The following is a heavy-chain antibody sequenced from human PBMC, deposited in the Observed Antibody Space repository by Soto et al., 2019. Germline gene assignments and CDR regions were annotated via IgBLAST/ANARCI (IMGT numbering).Heavy chain of an antibody. J-gene: IGHJ2*01. V-gene: IGHV3-33*01. CDR2: IWYDGSNK. D-gene: IGHD7-27*01. CDR1: GFSFSDDA. Sequence: QVQLVESGGGVVQPGRSLRLSCAASGFSFSDDAMHWVRQAPGKGLEWVALIWYDGSNKYYADSVKGRFTISRDNSKNTVYLQMNSLRVADTAVYYCAREVLGHLTRYFDVWGRGTVVTVSS. CDR3: AREVLGHLTRYFDV.